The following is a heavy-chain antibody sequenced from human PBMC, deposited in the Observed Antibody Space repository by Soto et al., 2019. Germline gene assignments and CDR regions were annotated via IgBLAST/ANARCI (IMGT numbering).Heavy chain of an antibody. Sequence: GGSLRLSCAASGFTFSSYSMNWVRQAPGKGLEWVSSISSSSSYIYYADSVKGRFTISRDNAKNSLYLQMNSLRAEDTAVYYCARDKPYAGPVRGGSYFGNFDYWGQGTLVTVSS. CDR1: GFTFSSYS. CDR3: ARDKPYAGPVRGGSYFGNFDY. V-gene: IGHV3-21*01. D-gene: IGHD3-10*01. CDR2: ISSSSSYI. J-gene: IGHJ4*02.